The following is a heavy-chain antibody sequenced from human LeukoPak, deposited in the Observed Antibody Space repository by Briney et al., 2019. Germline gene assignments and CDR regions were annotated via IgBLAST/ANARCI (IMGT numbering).Heavy chain of an antibody. V-gene: IGHV3-30*18. CDR3: TKEGGPMAVTTERYSFDQ. J-gene: IGHJ4*02. CDR2: VSNDGRVQ. D-gene: IGHD4-11*01. Sequence: GGSLRLSCAASGFTFSSYGMHWVCQAPGKGLEWVAVVSNDGRVQYYADSVKGRFTISRDNSKNTLSLQMNSLRAEDTAVYYCTKEGGPMAVTTERYSFDQWGQGTLVTVSS. CDR1: GFTFSSYG.